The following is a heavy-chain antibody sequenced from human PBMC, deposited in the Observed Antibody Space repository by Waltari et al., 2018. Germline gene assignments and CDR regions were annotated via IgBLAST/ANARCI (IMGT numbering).Heavy chain of an antibody. CDR1: GFTFSSYG. J-gene: IGHJ4*02. Sequence: QVQLVESGGGVVQPGGSLRLSCAASGFTFSSYGMHWVRPAPGKGLEWVAFIRYDGSNKYYADSVKGRFTISRDNSKNTLYLQMNSLRAEDTAVYYCAKDPLAVAGIYYYFDYWGQGTLVTVSS. CDR3: AKDPLAVAGIYYYFDY. D-gene: IGHD6-19*01. V-gene: IGHV3-30*02. CDR2: IRYDGSNK.